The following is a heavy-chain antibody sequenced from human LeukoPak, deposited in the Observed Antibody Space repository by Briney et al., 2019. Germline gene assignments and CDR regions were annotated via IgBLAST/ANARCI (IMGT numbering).Heavy chain of an antibody. CDR3: GRGSVDDYGVDY. CDR1: GFTFSRNA. Sequence: KTGGSLRLSCAASGFTFSRNAMHWVRQAPGKGLEWMALISYDGNNKYYADSVKGRFTISRDNSKNTVHLQMNSLKPEDTAVYYCGRGSVDDYGVDYWGQGTLVTVSS. J-gene: IGHJ4*02. CDR2: ISYDGNNK. V-gene: IGHV3-30*07. D-gene: IGHD4-17*01.